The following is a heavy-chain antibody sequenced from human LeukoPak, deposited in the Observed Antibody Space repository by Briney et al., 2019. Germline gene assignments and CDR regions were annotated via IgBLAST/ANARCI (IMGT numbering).Heavy chain of an antibody. CDR2: ISSTSGSTI. CDR3: ARRYCSSTSCLLDY. CDR1: GFNFSSYE. V-gene: IGHV3-48*03. Sequence: QPGGSLRLSCAASGFNFSSYEMNWVRQAPGKGRVGVSYISSTSGSTIYYADSVKGRFTISRDNAKNSLYLQMNSLRAEDTAVYYCARRYCSSTSCLLDYWGQGTLVTVSS. D-gene: IGHD2-2*01. J-gene: IGHJ4*02.